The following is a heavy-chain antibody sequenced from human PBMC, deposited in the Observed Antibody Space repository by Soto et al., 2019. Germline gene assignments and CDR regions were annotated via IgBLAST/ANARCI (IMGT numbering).Heavy chain of an antibody. J-gene: IGHJ3*01. CDR3: VSYNWNDVKAFDF. CDR2: ISSRTTTI. V-gene: IGHV3-48*01. CDR1: GFTFSTYS. Sequence: EVQLVESGGGLVQPGGSLRLSCAASGFTFSTYSMNWVRRSPGKGLEWISYISSRTTTIYYADSVRGRFTISRDNAKYSLYLQMDSLRVEDTAIYYCVSYNWNDVKAFDFWGQGTLVTVSS. D-gene: IGHD1-1*01.